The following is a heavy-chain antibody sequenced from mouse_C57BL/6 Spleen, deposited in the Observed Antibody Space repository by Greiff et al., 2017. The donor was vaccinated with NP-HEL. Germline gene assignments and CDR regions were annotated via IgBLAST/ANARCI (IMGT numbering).Heavy chain of an antibody. J-gene: IGHJ3*01. D-gene: IGHD2-4*01. Sequence: VQLQESGAELARPGASVKMSCKASGYTFTSYTMHWVKQRPGQGLEWIGYINPSSGYTKYNQKFKDKATLTADKSSSTAYMQLSSLTSEDSAVYYCARDYYDYAWFAYWGQGTLVTVSA. CDR1: GYTFTSYT. CDR3: ARDYYDYAWFAY. V-gene: IGHV1-4*01. CDR2: INPSSGYT.